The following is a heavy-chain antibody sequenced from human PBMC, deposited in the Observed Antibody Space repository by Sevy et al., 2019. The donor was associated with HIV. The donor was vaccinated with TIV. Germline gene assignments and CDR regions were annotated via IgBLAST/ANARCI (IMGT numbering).Heavy chain of an antibody. J-gene: IGHJ6*02. CDR3: ARELVVVSSGGMDV. CDR1: GFTFSSYS. V-gene: IGHV3-48*01. D-gene: IGHD3-22*01. CDR2: ISSSSSTI. Sequence: GGSLRLSCAASGFTFSSYSMNWVRQAPGKGLEWVSYISSSSSTIYYADSVKGRFTISRDNAKNSLYLQMNSLRAEDTAVYYCARELVVVSSGGMDVWGQWTTVTVSS.